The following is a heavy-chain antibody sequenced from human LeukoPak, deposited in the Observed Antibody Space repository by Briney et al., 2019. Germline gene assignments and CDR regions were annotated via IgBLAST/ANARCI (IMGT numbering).Heavy chain of an antibody. CDR3: ARLGDMPTIIDC. CDR1: GYRFTKYW. Sequence: GEPLKISFKGSGYRFTKYWIGWVRPVPGKGLEWMGIIYPGDSDTRYSASFQGQVTISADKSISTAYLQLTSLKASDNGMYYCARLGDMPTIIDCWGQGTPVTVSS. D-gene: IGHD5-24*01. CDR2: IYPGDSDT. V-gene: IGHV5-51*01. J-gene: IGHJ4*02.